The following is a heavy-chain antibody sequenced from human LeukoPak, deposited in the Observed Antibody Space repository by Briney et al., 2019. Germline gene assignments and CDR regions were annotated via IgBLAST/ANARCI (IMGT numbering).Heavy chain of an antibody. V-gene: IGHV3-23*01. D-gene: IGHD3-3*01. Sequence: GRSLRLSCAASGFTFSSYAMSWVRQAPGKGLEWVSAISGSGGSTYYADSVKGRFTISRDNSKNTLYLQMNSLRAEDTAVYYCAKSNYDFWSGYLDYWGQGTLVTVSS. J-gene: IGHJ4*02. CDR1: GFTFSSYA. CDR2: ISGSGGST. CDR3: AKSNYDFWSGYLDY.